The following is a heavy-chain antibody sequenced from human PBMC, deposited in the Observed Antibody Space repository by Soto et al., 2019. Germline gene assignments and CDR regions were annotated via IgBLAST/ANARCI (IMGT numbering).Heavy chain of an antibody. CDR3: VRDDIGVGIDF. D-gene: IGHD1-26*01. V-gene: IGHV3-30*03. CDR1: GFTFSAYG. CDR2: ISHDGSNT. J-gene: IGHJ4*02. Sequence: GGSLRLSCAASGFTFSAYGIHWVRQAPGKGLEWVAVISHDGSNTNYADSVKGRFTFSRDNSKDTVYLQMNSLRAEDTAVYYCVRDDIGVGIDFWGLGTLVTVSS.